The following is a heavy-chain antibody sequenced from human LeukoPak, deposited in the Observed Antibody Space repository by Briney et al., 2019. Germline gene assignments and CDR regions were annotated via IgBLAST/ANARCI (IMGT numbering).Heavy chain of an antibody. Sequence: ASVKVSCKASGYTFISYGISWVRQATGQGLEWMGWMNPNSGNTVYAQKFQGRVTMTRDTSISTAYMELSSLRSEDTAMYYCARKNYCSGGSCYSRGWFDPWGQGTLVTVSS. J-gene: IGHJ5*02. CDR1: GYTFISYG. CDR2: MNPNSGNT. CDR3: ARKNYCSGGSCYSRGWFDP. V-gene: IGHV1-8*02. D-gene: IGHD2-15*01.